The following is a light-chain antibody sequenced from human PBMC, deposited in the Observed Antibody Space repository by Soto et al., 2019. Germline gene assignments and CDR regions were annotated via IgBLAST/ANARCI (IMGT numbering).Light chain of an antibody. CDR2: GAS. CDR3: QHYGRSPPIT. J-gene: IGKJ5*01. Sequence: EVVLTQSPGTLSLSPGERATISCRAGQSVSSSYVVWYQQKPGQAPSLLIYGASSRATGIPDRFSGSASGTDFTLTISRLEPEDFAVYYCQHYGRSPPITFGQGTRLEIK. CDR1: QSVSSSY. V-gene: IGKV3-20*01.